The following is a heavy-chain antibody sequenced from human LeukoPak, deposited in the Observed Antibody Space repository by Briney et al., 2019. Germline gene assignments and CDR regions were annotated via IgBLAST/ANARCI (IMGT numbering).Heavy chain of an antibody. Sequence: PSETLSLTCTVSGVSISSYYWSWIRQPPGKGLEWIGYIYYSGSTNYNPSLKSRVTISVDTSKNQFSLKLSSVTAADTAVYYCARGAGYSYGPNPLVWGQGTLVTVSS. CDR1: GVSISSYY. J-gene: IGHJ4*02. D-gene: IGHD5-18*01. CDR2: IYYSGST. CDR3: ARGAGYSYGPNPLV. V-gene: IGHV4-59*01.